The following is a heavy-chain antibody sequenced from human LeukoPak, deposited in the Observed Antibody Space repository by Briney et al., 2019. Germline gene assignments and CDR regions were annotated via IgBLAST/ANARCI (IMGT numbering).Heavy chain of an antibody. V-gene: IGHV4-61*08. D-gene: IGHD6-13*01. CDR1: GGSISSGGYY. Sequence: PSETLSLTCTVSGGSISSGGYYWSWIRQHPGKGLEWIGYIYYSGSTNYNPSLKSRVTISVDTSKNQFSLKLSSVTAADTAVYYCASGTGYSSSWYNSRFWGELDYWGQGTLVTVSS. CDR3: ASGTGYSSSWYNSRFWGELDY. CDR2: IYYSGST. J-gene: IGHJ4*02.